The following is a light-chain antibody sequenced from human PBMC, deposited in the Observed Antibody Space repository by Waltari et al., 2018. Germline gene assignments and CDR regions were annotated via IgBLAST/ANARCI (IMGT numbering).Light chain of an antibody. CDR3: QTYNNWPPIT. Sequence: ETVMTQSPVTLSVSTGESATLFSSATQSGSSHLAWYQHKPGQAPRLLIYGASTRATGIPGRFSGSGSETEFTLTINSLQSEDFAVYYCQTYNNWPPITFGGGTKVEIK. CDR1: QSGSSH. V-gene: IGKV3-15*01. J-gene: IGKJ4*01. CDR2: GAS.